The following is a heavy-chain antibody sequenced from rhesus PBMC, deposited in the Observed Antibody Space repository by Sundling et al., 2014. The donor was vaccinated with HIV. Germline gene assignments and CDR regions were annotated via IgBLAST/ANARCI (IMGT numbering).Heavy chain of an antibody. J-gene: IGHJ4*01. Sequence: QVQLQESGPGVVKPSETLSLTCAVSGGSISDSYRWNWIRQPPGKGLEWIGYIYGSSTSTNYNPSLKSRVTISKDTSKNQFSLNLRSVTASDTAVYYCARGRRYYSGDYFFDYWGQGVLVTVSS. D-gene: IGHD3-16*01. CDR1: GGSISDSYR. CDR3: ARGRRYYSGDYFFDY. V-gene: IGHV4S10*01. CDR2: IYGSSTST.